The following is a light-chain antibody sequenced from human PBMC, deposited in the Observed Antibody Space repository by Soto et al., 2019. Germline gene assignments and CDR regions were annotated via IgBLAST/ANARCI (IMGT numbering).Light chain of an antibody. V-gene: IGKV3-11*01. CDR2: DAS. CDR1: QSVSSY. CDR3: QQYGSSPPRT. J-gene: IGKJ1*01. Sequence: IVLTQSPATLSLSPGERATLSCRASQSVSSYLAWYQQKGGQAPRLLIYDASSRATGIPARFSGSGSGTDFTLTISSLEPEDFAVYYCQQYGSSPPRTFGQGTKVEMK.